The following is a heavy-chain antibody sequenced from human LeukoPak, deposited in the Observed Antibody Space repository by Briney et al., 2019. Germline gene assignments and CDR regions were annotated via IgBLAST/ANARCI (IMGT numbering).Heavy chain of an antibody. CDR3: ARYTSVKLGYCSSTSCYRVGYFDY. J-gene: IGHJ4*02. CDR2: ISSSSSYI. CDR1: GFTFSSYA. V-gene: IGHV3-21*01. Sequence: NAGGSLRLSCAASGFTFSSYAMNWVRQAPGKGLEWVSSISSSSSYIYYADSVKGRFTISRDNAKNSLYLQMNSLRAEDTAVYYCARYTSVKLGYCSSTSCYRVGYFDYWGQGTLVTVSS. D-gene: IGHD2-2*02.